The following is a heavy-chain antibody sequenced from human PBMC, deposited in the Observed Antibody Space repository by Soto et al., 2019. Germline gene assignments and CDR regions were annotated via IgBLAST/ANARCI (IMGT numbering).Heavy chain of an antibody. V-gene: IGHV4-38-2*01. CDR1: GYSISSGYY. CDR3: ARAYYYDSSGYLDI. D-gene: IGHD3-22*01. CDR2: IYHSGST. Sequence: KPSETLSLTCAVSGYSISSGYYWGWIRQPPGKGLEWIGSIYHSGSTYYNPSLKSRVTISVDTSKNQFSLKLSSVTAADTAVYYCARAYYYDSSGYLDIWGQGTMVTVSS. J-gene: IGHJ3*02.